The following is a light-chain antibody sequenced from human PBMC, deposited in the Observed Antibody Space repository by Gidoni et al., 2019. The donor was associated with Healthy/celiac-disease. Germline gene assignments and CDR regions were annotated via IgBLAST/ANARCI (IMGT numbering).Light chain of an antibody. CDR3: QQYDNLPRT. CDR2: DAS. Sequence: DIQMTQSPSSLSASVGDRVTITCQASQAISNYLNWYQQKPGKAPKLLIYDASNLETGVPSRFSGSGSGTDFTFTISSLQPEDIATYYWQQYDNLPRTFGQGTKLEIK. CDR1: QAISNY. V-gene: IGKV1-33*01. J-gene: IGKJ2*01.